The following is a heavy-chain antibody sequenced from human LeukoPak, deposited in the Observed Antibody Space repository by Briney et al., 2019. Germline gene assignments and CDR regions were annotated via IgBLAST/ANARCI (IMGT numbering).Heavy chain of an antibody. CDR1: GFTFSSYW. V-gene: IGHV3-74*01. J-gene: IGHJ5*02. D-gene: IGHD3-3*01. CDR3: ARDKGFWSGSSWFDP. Sequence: GGSLRLSCAASGFTFSSYWMHLVRHAPGKGLVWVSRINSDGSSTSYADSVKGRFTISRDNAKNTLYLQMNSLRAEDTAVYYCARDKGFWSGSSWFDPWGQGTLVTVSS. CDR2: INSDGSST.